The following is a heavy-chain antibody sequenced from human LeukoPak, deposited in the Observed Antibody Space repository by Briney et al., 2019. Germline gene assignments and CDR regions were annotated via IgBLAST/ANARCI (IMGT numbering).Heavy chain of an antibody. CDR1: GGTFSSYA. Sequence: ASVKVSCKASGGTFSSYAISWVRQAPGQGLEWMGGIIPIFSTANYAQKFQGRVTITADESTSTAYMELSSLRSEDTAVYYCAREVYSGYDKFDYWGQGTLVTVSS. J-gene: IGHJ4*02. CDR2: IIPIFSTA. CDR3: AREVYSGYDKFDY. V-gene: IGHV1-69*13. D-gene: IGHD5-12*01.